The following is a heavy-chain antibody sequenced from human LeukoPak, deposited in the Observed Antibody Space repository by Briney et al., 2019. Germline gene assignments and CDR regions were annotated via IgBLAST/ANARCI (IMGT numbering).Heavy chain of an antibody. V-gene: IGHV4-4*07. D-gene: IGHD2-2*01. J-gene: IGHJ4*02. CDR2: IYYTGST. Sequence: PSETLSFTCTVSGGSISTYYWSWFRQPAGKGLEWIGRIYYTGSTNYNPSLKSRVTMSVDTSKSQFSLKLSSVTAGDTALYYCARDFYCRRTGCINDIWGQGKLVTVSS. CDR1: GGSISTYY. CDR3: ARDFYCRRTGCINDI.